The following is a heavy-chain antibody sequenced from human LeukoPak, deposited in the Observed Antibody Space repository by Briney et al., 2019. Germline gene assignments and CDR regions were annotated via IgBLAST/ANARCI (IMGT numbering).Heavy chain of an antibody. V-gene: IGHV3-20*04. CDR2: INWNGGST. Sequence: GGSPRLSCAASGFIFDDHGMTWVRQVPGKGLEWVSGINWNGGSTGYVDSVKGRFTISRDNAKNVLFLQMNNLRAEDTAFYYCARGEWDLRDWGQGTLVIVSS. D-gene: IGHD1-26*01. CDR1: GFIFDDHG. CDR3: ARGEWDLRD. J-gene: IGHJ4*02.